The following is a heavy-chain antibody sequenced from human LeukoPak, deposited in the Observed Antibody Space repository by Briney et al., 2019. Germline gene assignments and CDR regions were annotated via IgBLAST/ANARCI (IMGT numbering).Heavy chain of an antibody. CDR3: ARYATVTAYFDY. J-gene: IGHJ4*02. CDR2: IYYSGST. Sequence: SETLSLTCTVSGGSISSSSYYWGWIRQPPGKGLEWIGSIYYSGSTNYNPSLKSRVTISVDTSKNQFSLKLSSVTAADTAVYYCARYATVTAYFDYWGQGTLVTVSS. D-gene: IGHD4-17*01. CDR1: GGSISSSSYY. V-gene: IGHV4-39*07.